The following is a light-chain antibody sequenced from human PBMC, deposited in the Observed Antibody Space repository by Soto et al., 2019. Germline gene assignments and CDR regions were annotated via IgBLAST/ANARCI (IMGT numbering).Light chain of an antibody. J-gene: IGKJ4*01. CDR3: QQYNSFPT. CDR1: QSISTW. Sequence: DIPMTQSPSTLSASVGDRVTITCRASQSISTWLAWYQQKPGKAPNLLIYKASSLESGVPSRFSGSGSGTEFTLTISSLQPDDFATYYCQQYNSFPTFGGGTKVEIK. V-gene: IGKV1-5*03. CDR2: KAS.